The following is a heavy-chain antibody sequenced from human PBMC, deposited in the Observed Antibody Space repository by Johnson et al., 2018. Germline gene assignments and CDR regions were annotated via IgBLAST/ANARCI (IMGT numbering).Heavy chain of an antibody. Sequence: QLVESGAEVKKPGASVKVSCKASGYTFTSYYMHWVRQAPGQGLEWMGIINPSGGSTSYAQKFQGRVTMTRDTSTSTVYMELNSLRAEDTAVYYCAHLGGYGGNSANDAFDIWGQGALVTVSS. CDR3: AHLGGYGGNSANDAFDI. V-gene: IGHV1-46*01. D-gene: IGHD4-23*01. J-gene: IGHJ3*02. CDR1: GYTFTSYY. CDR2: INPSGGST.